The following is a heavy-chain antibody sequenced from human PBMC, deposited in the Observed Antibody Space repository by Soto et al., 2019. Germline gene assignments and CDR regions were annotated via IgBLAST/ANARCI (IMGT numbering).Heavy chain of an antibody. Sequence: GASVKVSCKASGYTFTSYDINWVRQATGQGLEWMGWMNPNSGNTGYAQKFQGRVTMTRDTSISTAYMELSRLRSDDTAVYYCARSEFFIGQLGHYYYYYGMDVWGQGTTVTVSS. D-gene: IGHD6-6*01. CDR2: MNPNSGNT. CDR3: ARSEFFIGQLGHYYYYYGMDV. CDR1: GYTFTSYD. V-gene: IGHV1-8*01. J-gene: IGHJ6*02.